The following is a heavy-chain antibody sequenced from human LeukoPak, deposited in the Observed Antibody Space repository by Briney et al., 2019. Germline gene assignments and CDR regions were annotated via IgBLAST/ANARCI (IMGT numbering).Heavy chain of an antibody. CDR3: VIPQSFLGYSDMDV. CDR1: GGSFSEYY. CDR2: VNHTGST. D-gene: IGHD2-21*01. V-gene: IGHV4-34*01. Sequence: SETLSLTCAAYGGSFSEYYWSWFRQPPGKGLEWIGEVNHTGSTKYNPSLKSRVTISVDTSTNKFSLMLSSWPAADTAVYFCVIPQSFLGYSDMDVWGRGTSVTVSS. J-gene: IGHJ6*03.